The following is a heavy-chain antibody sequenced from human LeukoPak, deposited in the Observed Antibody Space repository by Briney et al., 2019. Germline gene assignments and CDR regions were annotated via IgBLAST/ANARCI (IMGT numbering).Heavy chain of an antibody. J-gene: IGHJ4*02. V-gene: IGHV1-18*01. CDR3: ARDRFRGSTSLVAFDY. D-gene: IGHD2-2*01. Sequence: ASVKVTCKASGYTFTSYGISWVRQAPGQGLEWMGWISAYNGNTNYAQKLQGRVTMTTDTSTSTAYMELRSLRPDDTAVYYCARDRFRGSTSLVAFDYWGQGTLVTVSS. CDR2: ISAYNGNT. CDR1: GYTFTSYG.